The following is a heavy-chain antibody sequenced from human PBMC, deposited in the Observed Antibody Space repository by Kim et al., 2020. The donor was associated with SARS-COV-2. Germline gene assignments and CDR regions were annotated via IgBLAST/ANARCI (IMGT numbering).Heavy chain of an antibody. V-gene: IGHV3-21*01. CDR2: ISSSSSYI. J-gene: IGHJ6*02. Sequence: GGSLRLSCAASGFTFSSYSMNWVRQAPGKGLEWVSSISSSSSYIYYADSVKGRFTISRDNAKNSLYLQMNSLRAEDTAVYYCAREDIVVVPAAEGPYNYYGMGAWGQGTTVTVSS. CDR3: AREDIVVVPAAEGPYNYYGMGA. CDR1: GFTFSSYS. D-gene: IGHD2-2*01.